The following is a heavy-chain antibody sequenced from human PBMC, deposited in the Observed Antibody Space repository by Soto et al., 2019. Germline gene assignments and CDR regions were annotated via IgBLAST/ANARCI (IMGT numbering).Heavy chain of an antibody. CDR3: AKDFLITMIVVVTTPDY. J-gene: IGHJ4*02. CDR2: ISYDGSNK. CDR1: GFTFSSYG. Sequence: PGGSLRLSCAASGFTFSSYGMHWVRQAPGKGLEWVAVISYDGSNKYYADSVKGRFTISRDNSKNTLYLQMNSLRAEDTAVYYCAKDFLITMIVVVTTPDYWGQGTLVTVSS. D-gene: IGHD3-22*01. V-gene: IGHV3-30*18.